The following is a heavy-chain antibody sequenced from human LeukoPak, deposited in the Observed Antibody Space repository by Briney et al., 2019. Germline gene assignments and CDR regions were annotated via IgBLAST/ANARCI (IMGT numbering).Heavy chain of an antibody. CDR2: IKQDGSEK. Sequence: GSLRLSCAASGFTFSSYWMSWVRQAPGKGLEWVANIKQDGSEKYYVDSVKGRFTISRDNAKNSLYLQMNSLRAEDTAVYYCARYYYDSSGYYYFDYWGQGTLDTVSS. CDR1: GFTFSSYW. V-gene: IGHV3-7*03. D-gene: IGHD3-22*01. J-gene: IGHJ4*02. CDR3: ARYYYDSSGYYYFDY.